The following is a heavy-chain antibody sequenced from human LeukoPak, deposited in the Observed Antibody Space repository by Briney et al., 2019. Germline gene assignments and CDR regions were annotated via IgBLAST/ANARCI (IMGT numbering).Heavy chain of an antibody. V-gene: IGHV4-34*01. Sequence: SETLSLTCAVYGGSFSGYYWSWIRQPPGKGLEWIGEINHSGSTNYNPSLKSRVTISVDTSKNQFSLKLSSVTAADTAVYYCARGRQKSPFSHYYYYMDVWGKGTTVTVSS. J-gene: IGHJ6*03. CDR1: GGSFSGYY. CDR3: ARGRQKSPFSHYYYYMDV. CDR2: INHSGST.